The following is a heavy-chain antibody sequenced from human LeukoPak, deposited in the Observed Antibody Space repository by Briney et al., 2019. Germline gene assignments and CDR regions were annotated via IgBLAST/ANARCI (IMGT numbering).Heavy chain of an antibody. CDR3: AREYKDYDGDGYHLDP. V-gene: IGHV4-4*07. Sequence: PSETLSLTCTVSGGSINNYYWGWIRQPAGKGLEWIGRIYTSGNTDYNSSLKSRVTTSIDTSNNHFSLKLTSVTAADTAVYYCAREYKDYDGDGYHLDPWGQGFLVTVSS. J-gene: IGHJ5*02. CDR2: IYTSGNT. D-gene: IGHD5-24*01. CDR1: GGSINNYY.